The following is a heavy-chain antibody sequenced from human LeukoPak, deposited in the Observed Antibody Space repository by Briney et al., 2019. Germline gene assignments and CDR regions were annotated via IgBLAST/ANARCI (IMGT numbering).Heavy chain of an antibody. Sequence: GGSLRLSCAASGFTFSNYAMSWVRQAPGKGLEWVSSINGRGGSTYYADSVKGRFTISRDNSKNTLYLQMNSLRAEDTAVYYCAREGLLGVVIMFYYYMDVWGKGTTVTVSS. CDR3: AREGLLGVVIMFYYYMDV. CDR1: GFTFSNYA. CDR2: INGRGGST. D-gene: IGHD3-3*01. V-gene: IGHV3-23*01. J-gene: IGHJ6*03.